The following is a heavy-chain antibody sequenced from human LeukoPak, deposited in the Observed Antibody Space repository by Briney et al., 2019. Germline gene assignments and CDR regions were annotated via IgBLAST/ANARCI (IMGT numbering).Heavy chain of an antibody. CDR2: IRYDGSKK. Sequence: PGGSLRLSCAASGFTFKSYAMTWVRQAPGKGLEWVAVIRYDGSKKYYADSVKGRFTISRDNSKNTLYLQMNSLRAEDTAVYYCARGPGYTYGLGFDYWGQGTLVTVSS. V-gene: IGHV3-33*08. CDR3: ARGPGYTYGLGFDY. CDR1: GFTFKSYA. J-gene: IGHJ4*02. D-gene: IGHD5-18*01.